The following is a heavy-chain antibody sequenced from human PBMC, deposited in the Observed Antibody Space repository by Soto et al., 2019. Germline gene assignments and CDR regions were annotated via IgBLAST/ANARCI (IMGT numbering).Heavy chain of an antibody. J-gene: IGHJ1*01. V-gene: IGHV1-69*04. CDR2: IIPILGIA. D-gene: IGHD3-10*01. CDR1: GGTFSSYT. CDR3: ARESGFGVLGPIQH. Sequence: SVKVSCEASGGTFSSYTISWVRQAPGQGLEWMGRIIPILGIANYAQKFQGRVTITADKSTSTAYMELSSLRSEDTAVYYCARESGFGVLGPIQHWGQGTLVTVSS.